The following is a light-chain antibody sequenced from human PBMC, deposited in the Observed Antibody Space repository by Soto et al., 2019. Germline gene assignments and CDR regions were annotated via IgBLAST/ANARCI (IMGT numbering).Light chain of an antibody. CDR2: GAS. CDR1: QSVSSN. V-gene: IGKV3-15*01. J-gene: IGKJ2*01. Sequence: EIVMTQSPATLSLSPGERATLSCRASQSVSSNVAWYQQIPGQPPRLLIYGASTRATGIPVRFSGSGSGTEFTLTISSLQSEDFAVYYCHQYDDGPYTFGQGTKVQI. CDR3: HQYDDGPYT.